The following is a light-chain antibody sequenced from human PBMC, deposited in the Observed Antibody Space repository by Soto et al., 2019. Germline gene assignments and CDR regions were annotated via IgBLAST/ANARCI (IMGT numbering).Light chain of an antibody. Sequence: EIVLTQSPATLSLSPGERATISCRASQSVSSYLAWYQQKPGQAPRLLIYDASNRATGIPARFSGSGSGTDFTLTISRLEPEDFAVYYCQQRSNWITFGQGTRLEIK. CDR1: QSVSSY. J-gene: IGKJ5*01. CDR3: QQRSNWIT. V-gene: IGKV3-11*01. CDR2: DAS.